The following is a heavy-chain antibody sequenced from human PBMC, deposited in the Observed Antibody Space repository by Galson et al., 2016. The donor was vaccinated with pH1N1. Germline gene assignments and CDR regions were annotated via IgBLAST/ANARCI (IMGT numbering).Heavy chain of an antibody. J-gene: IGHJ6*03. Sequence: SPRLSCAASGFSLSSYSMNWVRQAPGKGLEWVSYISRSVTNIYYAGSVKGRFTISRDTAKNSLYLQMDSLRLDDTAVYFCARDLGYAYGFYYYYYMDVWGKGTTVTVSS. CDR3: ARDLGYAYGFYYYYYMDV. V-gene: IGHV3-48*04. CDR2: ISRSVTNI. CDR1: GFSLSSYS. D-gene: IGHD5-18*01.